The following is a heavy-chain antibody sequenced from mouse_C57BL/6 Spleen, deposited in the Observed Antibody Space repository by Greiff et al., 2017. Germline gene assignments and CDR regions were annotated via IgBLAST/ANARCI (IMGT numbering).Heavy chain of an antibody. CDR1: GYTFTDYY. CDR2: INPNNGGT. D-gene: IGHD1-2*01. V-gene: IGHV1-26*01. J-gene: IGHJ4*01. CDR3: ARIIKGMDY. Sequence: EVQLQQSGPELVKPGASVKISCKASGYTFTDYYMNWVKQSHGKSLEWIGDINPNNGGTSYNQKFKGKATLTVDKSSSTAYMELRSLTSEDSAVYYCARIIKGMDYWGQGPSVTVSS.